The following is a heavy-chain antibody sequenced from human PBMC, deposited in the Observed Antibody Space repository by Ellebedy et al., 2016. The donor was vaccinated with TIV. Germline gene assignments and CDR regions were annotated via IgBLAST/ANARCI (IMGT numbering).Heavy chain of an antibody. CDR2: ISSDSGTI. Sequence: GESLKISCAASGFSFSTFAMDWVRQAPGQGLEWLSSISSDSGTISYSHSVKGRFTVSRDNARNSLYLQMNGLRTDDTAVYYCATFMGATSGWGQGTLVTVSS. V-gene: IGHV3-48*01. D-gene: IGHD1-26*01. J-gene: IGHJ4*02. CDR3: ATFMGATSG. CDR1: GFSFSTFA.